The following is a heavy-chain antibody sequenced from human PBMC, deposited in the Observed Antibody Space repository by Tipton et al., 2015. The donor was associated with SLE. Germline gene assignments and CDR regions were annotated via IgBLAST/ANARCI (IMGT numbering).Heavy chain of an antibody. D-gene: IGHD2-2*02. J-gene: IGHJ3*02. CDR1: GGSISSYY. CDR3: ARALWVDKDIAGEPIGIRLRAFDM. CDR2: IYYSGST. V-gene: IGHV4-59*01. Sequence: TLSLTCTVSGGSISSYYWSWIRQPPGKGLEWIGYIYYSGSTNNNPSLKSRVNMSIDTSKNHFSLNLSSVTAADTVIYYCARALWVDKDIAGEPIGIRLRAFDMWGQGTMVSVSS.